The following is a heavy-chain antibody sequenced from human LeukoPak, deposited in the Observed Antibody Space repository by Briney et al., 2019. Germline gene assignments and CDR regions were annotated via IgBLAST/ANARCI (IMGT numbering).Heavy chain of an antibody. D-gene: IGHD3-10*01. CDR2: MNPNSGNT. CDR1: GYTFTSYD. CDR3: ARGSYYGSGSYPYYYYYYMDV. Sequence: ASVKVSCKASGYTFTSYDINWVRQATGQGLEWMGWMNPNSGNTGYAQKFQGRVTITRNTSISTAYMELSSLRSEDTAVYYCARGSYYGSGSYPYYYYYYMDVWGKGTTVTISS. J-gene: IGHJ6*03. V-gene: IGHV1-8*03.